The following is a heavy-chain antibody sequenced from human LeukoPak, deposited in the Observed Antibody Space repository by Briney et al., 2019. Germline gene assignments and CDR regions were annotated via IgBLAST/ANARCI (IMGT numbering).Heavy chain of an antibody. J-gene: IGHJ3*02. Sequence: ASVKVSCKASGGTFISYAISWVRQAPGQGLEWMGGIIPIFGTANYAQKFQGRVTITADESTSTAYMELSSLRSEDTAVYYCARVPSGSYGRDAFDIWGQGTMVTVSS. D-gene: IGHD1-26*01. V-gene: IGHV1-69*13. CDR2: IIPIFGTA. CDR1: GGTFISYA. CDR3: ARVPSGSYGRDAFDI.